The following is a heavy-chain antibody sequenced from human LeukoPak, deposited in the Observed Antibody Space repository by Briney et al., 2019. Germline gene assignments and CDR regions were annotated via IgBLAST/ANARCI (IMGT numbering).Heavy chain of an antibody. Sequence: GGSLRLSCAASGFTFSSYAMHWVRQAPGKGLEWVAVISYDGSNKYYADSVKGRFTISRDNSKNTLYLQVNSLRAEDTAVYYCARGYYYDSSGYPPLDWGQGTLVTVSS. CDR3: ARGYYYDSSGYPPLD. V-gene: IGHV3-30-3*01. CDR2: ISYDGSNK. D-gene: IGHD3-22*01. CDR1: GFTFSSYA. J-gene: IGHJ4*02.